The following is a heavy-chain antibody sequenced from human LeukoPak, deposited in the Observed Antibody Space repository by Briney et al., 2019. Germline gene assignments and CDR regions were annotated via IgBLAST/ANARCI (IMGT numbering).Heavy chain of an antibody. V-gene: IGHV4-4*09. J-gene: IGHJ4*02. CDR2: IYTSGST. Sequence: ASKTLSLTCTVSGGSISSYYWSWIRQPPGKGLEWIGYIYTSGSTNYNPSLKSRVTISVDTSKNQFSLKLSSVTAADTAVYYCARGDYGDLYFDYWGQGTLVTVSS. D-gene: IGHD4-17*01. CDR1: GGSISSYY. CDR3: ARGDYGDLYFDY.